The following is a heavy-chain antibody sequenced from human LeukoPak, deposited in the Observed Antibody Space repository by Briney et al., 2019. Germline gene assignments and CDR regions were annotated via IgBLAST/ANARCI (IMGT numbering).Heavy chain of an antibody. J-gene: IGHJ4*02. CDR1: GFTFSDYY. D-gene: IGHD4-17*01. Sequence: PGGSLRLSCAASGFTFSDYYMSWIRQAPGKGLEWVSYISSSGSTIYYADSVKGRFTISRDNAKNSLYLQMNSLRAEDTAVYYCASPITHRDHYGDYAGEFDYWGQGTLVTVSS. V-gene: IGHV3-11*04. CDR2: ISSSGSTI. CDR3: ASPITHRDHYGDYAGEFDY.